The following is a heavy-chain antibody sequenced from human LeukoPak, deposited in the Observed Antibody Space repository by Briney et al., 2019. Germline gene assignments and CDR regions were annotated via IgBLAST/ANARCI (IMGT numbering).Heavy chain of an antibody. CDR1: GGPISTPY. CDR3: ARLYCYAGSCYAGLDH. J-gene: IGHJ4*02. Sequence: TSETLSLTCTVSGGPISTPYWGWIRQPPGGGLEWIGYLDHSGTTNCNPSLKSRVTISVATSKNQFSLKLTSVTAADTAVYYCARLYCYAGSCYAGLDHWGQGTLVTVSS. CDR2: LDHSGTT. D-gene: IGHD3-22*01. V-gene: IGHV4-59*08.